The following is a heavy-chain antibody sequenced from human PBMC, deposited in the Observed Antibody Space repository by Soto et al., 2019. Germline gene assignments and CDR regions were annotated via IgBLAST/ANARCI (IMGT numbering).Heavy chain of an antibody. CDR2: IYYSGST. V-gene: IGHV4-39*01. J-gene: IGHJ4*02. CDR3: ARGLRWTRTFDF. D-gene: IGHD3-16*01. CDR1: GGSISSSSYY. Sequence: SETLSLTCTVSGGSISSSSYYWGWIRQPPGKGLEWIGSIYYSGSTYYNPSLKGRVAISADTSKNAFSLELKLMTAADTATYFCARGLRWTRTFDFWGRGTLVTVSS.